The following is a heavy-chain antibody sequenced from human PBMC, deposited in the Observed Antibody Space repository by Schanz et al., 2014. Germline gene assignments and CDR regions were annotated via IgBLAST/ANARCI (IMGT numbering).Heavy chain of an antibody. Sequence: QVQLQQWGAGLLKPSETLSLTCGVFGGSFSGYYWSWIRQPPGKGLEWIAEINHGGSTNYNPSLKSRVTISVDPSKNQFSRKLRSVTAADTAVYYCARAARRTRVVPLYFDYWGQGTLVTVSS. V-gene: IGHV4-34*01. CDR3: ARAARRTRVVPLYFDY. D-gene: IGHD2-2*01. J-gene: IGHJ4*02. CDR1: GGSFSGYY. CDR2: INHGGST.